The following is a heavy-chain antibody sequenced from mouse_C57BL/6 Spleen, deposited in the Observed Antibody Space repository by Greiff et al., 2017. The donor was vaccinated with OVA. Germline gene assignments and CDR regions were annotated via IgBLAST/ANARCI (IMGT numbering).Heavy chain of an antibody. CDR2: IDPENGDT. CDR3: TTDYDYDEYSMDY. CDR1: GFNFKGYY. J-gene: IGHJ4*01. D-gene: IGHD2-4*01. Sequence: EVQLQESGAELVRPGASVKLSCTASGFNFKGYYMHWVKQRPEQGLEWIGWIDPENGDTDYASKFQGKATITADTASNTAYLQLSSLTSEDTAVYYCTTDYDYDEYSMDYWGQGTSVTVSS. V-gene: IGHV14-4*01.